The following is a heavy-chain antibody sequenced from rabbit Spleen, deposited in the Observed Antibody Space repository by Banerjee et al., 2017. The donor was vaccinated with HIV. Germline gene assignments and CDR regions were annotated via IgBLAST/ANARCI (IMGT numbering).Heavy chain of an antibody. V-gene: IGHV1S40*01. D-gene: IGHD8-1*01. CDR2: IEGGSSGFT. CDR1: GVSFSGSSY. CDR3: ARDAGTSFSTYGMDL. Sequence: QSLEESGGDLVKPGASLTLTCIASGVSFSGSSYMCWVRQAPGKGLEWIACIEGGSSGFTYYASWVNGRFSISKTSSTTVTLQMTSLTAADTATYFCARDAGTSFSTYGMDLWGPGTLVTVS. J-gene: IGHJ6*01.